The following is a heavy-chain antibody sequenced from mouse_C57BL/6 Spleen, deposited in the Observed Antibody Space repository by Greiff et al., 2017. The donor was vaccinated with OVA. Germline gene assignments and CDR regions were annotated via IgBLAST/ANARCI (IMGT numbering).Heavy chain of an antibody. CDR2: ISNGGGST. D-gene: IGHD2-5*01. CDR3: ARSYYSNPLAMDY. V-gene: IGHV5-12*01. J-gene: IGHJ4*01. Sequence: EVMLVESGGGLVQPGGSLKLSCAASGFTFSDYYMYWVRQTPEKRLEWVAYISNGGGSTYYPDTVKGRFTISRDNAKNTLYLQMSRLKSEDTAMYYCARSYYSNPLAMDYWGQGTSVTVSS. CDR1: GFTFSDYY.